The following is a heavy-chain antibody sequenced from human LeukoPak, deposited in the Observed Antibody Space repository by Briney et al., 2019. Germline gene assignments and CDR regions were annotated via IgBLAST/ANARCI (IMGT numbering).Heavy chain of an antibody. CDR1: GFTFSDYW. CDR2: IKQDGTEK. Sequence: GGSLRLSCAASGFTFSDYWMSWVRPAPAKGLEWVANIKQDGTEKNYLDSVKGRFILSRDNAKNSLYLQLNYLRADDTAVYYCARDSRRVGATGGSDLWGQGTLVTVSS. CDR3: ARDSRRVGATGGSDL. J-gene: IGHJ5*02. D-gene: IGHD1-26*01. V-gene: IGHV3-7*03.